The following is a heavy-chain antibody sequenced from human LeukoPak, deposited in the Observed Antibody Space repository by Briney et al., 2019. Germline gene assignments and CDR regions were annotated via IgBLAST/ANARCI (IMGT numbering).Heavy chain of an antibody. CDR1: GYTFNNYG. CDR2: ISAYNAKT. J-gene: IGHJ4*02. V-gene: IGHV1-18*01. D-gene: IGHD3-16*01. Sequence: ASVKVSCKTSGYTFNNYGVTWVRQAPGQGLEWMGWISAYNAKTNYAQKVQDRVTMTTDSSTSTAYMELRSLRSDDTAVYYCAGGYYDYVWGSSDYWGQGTLVTVSS. CDR3: AGGYYDYVWGSSDY.